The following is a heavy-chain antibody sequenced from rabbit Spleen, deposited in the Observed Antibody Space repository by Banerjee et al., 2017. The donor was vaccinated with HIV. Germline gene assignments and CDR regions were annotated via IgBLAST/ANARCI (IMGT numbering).Heavy chain of an antibody. D-gene: IGHD4-1*01. CDR3: ARNYNSAWDL. CDR2: IDVGSSGFT. CDR1: GVSFISSSY. Sequence: QSLEESGGDLVKPGASLTLTCTASGVSFISSSYMCWVRQAPGKGLEWIACIDVGSSGFTYFATWAKGRFTCSKTSSTTVTLQMTSLTVADTATYFCARNYNSAWDLWGQGTLVTVS. J-gene: IGHJ3*01. V-gene: IGHV1S40*01.